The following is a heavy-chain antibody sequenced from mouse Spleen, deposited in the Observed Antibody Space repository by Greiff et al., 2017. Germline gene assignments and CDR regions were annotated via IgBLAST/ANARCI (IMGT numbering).Heavy chain of an antibody. V-gene: IGHV5-9-3*01. CDR3: ARHEDDYHYFDY. Sequence: EVQVVESGGGLVKPGGSLKLSCAASGFTFSSYAMSWVRQTPEKRLEWVATISSGGSYTYYPDSVKGRFTISRDNAKNTLYLQMSSLRSEDTAMYYCARHEDDYHYFDYWGQGTTLTVSS. CDR1: GFTFSSYA. D-gene: IGHD2-4*01. CDR2: ISSGGSYT. J-gene: IGHJ2*01.